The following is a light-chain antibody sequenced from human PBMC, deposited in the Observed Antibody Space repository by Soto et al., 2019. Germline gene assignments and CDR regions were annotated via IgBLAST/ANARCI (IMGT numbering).Light chain of an antibody. V-gene: IGKV1-5*03. CDR3: QQYNSYSGFT. CDR1: QSISSW. CDR2: KAS. J-gene: IGKJ3*01. Sequence: DIPMTQSPSPLSASVGARVTITCRASQSISSWLAWYQQKPGKAPKLLIYKASSLESGVPSRFSCSGYGTEFTHTISSLQPDDFATYYCQQYNSYSGFTFGPGTKVDIK.